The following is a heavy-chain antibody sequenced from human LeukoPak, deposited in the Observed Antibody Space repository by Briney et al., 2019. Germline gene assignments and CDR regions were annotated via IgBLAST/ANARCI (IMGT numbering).Heavy chain of an antibody. V-gene: IGHV3-74*01. CDR3: AKPLGGWLRPPQDY. D-gene: IGHD5-12*01. J-gene: IGHJ4*02. CDR1: GFTFSSYW. CDR2: INSDGSST. Sequence: GGSLRLSCAASGFTFSSYWMHWVRQAPGKGLVWVSRINSDGSSTSYADSVKGRFTISRDNSKNTLYLQMNSLRAEDTAVYYCAKPLGGWLRPPQDYWGQGTLVTVSS.